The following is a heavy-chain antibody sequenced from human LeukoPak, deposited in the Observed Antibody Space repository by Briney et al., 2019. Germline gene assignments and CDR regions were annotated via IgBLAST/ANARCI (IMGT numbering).Heavy chain of an antibody. CDR2: IGIAGNT. CDR1: GFTFSNYE. D-gene: IGHD6-6*01. CDR3: AREGSLSSSDAFDI. Sequence: GGSLRHSCAASGFTFSNYEMHWVRLVLGKGLEWASAIGIAGNTFYSGSVKGRFTISRENAKNSFHLQMNSLGAGDTAVYYCAREGSLSSSDAFDIWGQGTMVTVSS. J-gene: IGHJ3*02. V-gene: IGHV3-13*01.